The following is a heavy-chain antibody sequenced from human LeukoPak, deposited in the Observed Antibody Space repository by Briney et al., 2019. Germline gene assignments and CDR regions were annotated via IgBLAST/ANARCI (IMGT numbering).Heavy chain of an antibody. CDR3: ARVLGTTHSGSYPLDY. CDR1: GGSISSYF. D-gene: IGHD1-26*01. J-gene: IGHJ4*02. Sequence: SETLSLTCTVSGGSISSYFWSWIRQPPGKGLEWIGYIYYSGSTNYNPPLKSRVTISVDTSKNQFSLKLSSVTAADTAVYYCARVLGTTHSGSYPLDYWGQGTLVTVSS. V-gene: IGHV4-59*01. CDR2: IYYSGST.